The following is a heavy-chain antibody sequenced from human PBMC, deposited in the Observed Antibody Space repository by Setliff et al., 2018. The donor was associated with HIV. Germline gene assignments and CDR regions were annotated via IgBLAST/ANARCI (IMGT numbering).Heavy chain of an antibody. D-gene: IGHD3-22*01. V-gene: IGHV1-69*05. CDR2: IVPIFSTA. CDR1: GGTFSTYA. Sequence: SVKVSCKASGGTFSTYAISWLRQAPGQGLEWMGGIVPIFSTANYAQKFQGRVTITTDESTSTAYMDPSSLRSEDTAVYYCARAPGISGFFYWYFDLWGRGTLVTVSS. CDR3: ARAPGISGFFYWYFDL. J-gene: IGHJ2*01.